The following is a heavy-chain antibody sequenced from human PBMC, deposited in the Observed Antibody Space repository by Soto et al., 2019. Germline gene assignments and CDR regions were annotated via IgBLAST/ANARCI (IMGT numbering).Heavy chain of an antibody. CDR1: GYSFPNYW. CDR2: IYPSDSNT. CDR3: ARRTGSYCDDSSCQWVYQY. Sequence: PGESLKISCKSSGYSFPNYWIVWVRQMPGKGLEWMGIIYPSDSNTRYSPSFRGQVSMSVDKSTGTAYLQWSSLRASDTAMYYCARRTGSYCDDSSCQWVYQYWGQGTQVTVSS. V-gene: IGHV5-51*01. D-gene: IGHD2-21*01. J-gene: IGHJ4*02.